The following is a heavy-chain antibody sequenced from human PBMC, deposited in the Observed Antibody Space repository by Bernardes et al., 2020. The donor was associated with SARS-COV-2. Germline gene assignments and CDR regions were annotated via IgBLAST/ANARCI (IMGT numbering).Heavy chain of an antibody. CDR2: INPKSGGT. CDR1: GYTFTGYY. Sequence: ASVKVSCKASGYTFTGYYMHWVRQAPGQGLEWMGWINPKSGGTNYAQKFQGRVTMTRDTSISTAYMELSRLRSDDTAVYYCAGDPDKGLGGSCDYWGKGTLAT. CDR3: AGDPDKGLGGSCDY. V-gene: IGHV1-2*02. J-gene: IGHJ4*02. D-gene: IGHD2-15*01.